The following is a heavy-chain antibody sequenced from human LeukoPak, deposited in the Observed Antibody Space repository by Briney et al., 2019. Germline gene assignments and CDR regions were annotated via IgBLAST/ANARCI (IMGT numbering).Heavy chain of an antibody. CDR3: ANSGWSFFDY. D-gene: IGHD6-19*01. V-gene: IGHV4-59*08. J-gene: IGHJ4*02. Sequence: SETLSLTCTVSGGSISSYYWSWIRQPPGKGLEWIGYIYYSGSTNYNPSLKSRVTISVDTSKNQFSLKLSSVTAADTAVYYCANSGWSFFDYWGQGTLVTVSS. CDR1: GGSISSYY. CDR2: IYYSGST.